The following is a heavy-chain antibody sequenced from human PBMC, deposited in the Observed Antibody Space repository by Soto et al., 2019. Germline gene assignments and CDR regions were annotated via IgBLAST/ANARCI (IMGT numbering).Heavy chain of an antibody. CDR3: ARVRYYGGDY. V-gene: IGHV4-31*03. D-gene: IGHD3-10*01. CDR1: GDSISIGGYY. J-gene: IGHJ4*02. CDR2: IYYSGST. Sequence: PSETLSLTSTVSGDSISIGGYYWSWIRQHPGKGLEWIGYIYYSGSTYYNPSLKSRVTISVDTSKNQFSLKLSSVTAADTAVYYCARVRYYGGDYWGQGTLVTVSS.